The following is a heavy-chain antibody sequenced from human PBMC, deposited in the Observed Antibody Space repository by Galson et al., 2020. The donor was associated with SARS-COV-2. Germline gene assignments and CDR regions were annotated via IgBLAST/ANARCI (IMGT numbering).Heavy chain of an antibody. Sequence: TGGSLRLSCSASGFTFSNDAMHWVRQPPGKGLNLISAMTNNGGSTYYANSVRGRFTISRDNSKNTLYLQMSRLRADDTAVYYCVPSHEGTRTYGDFLDPWGQGTLVTVSS. V-gene: IGHV3-64D*08. CDR1: GFTFSNDA. CDR2: MTNNGGST. CDR3: VPSHEGTRTYGDFLDP. D-gene: IGHD4-17*01. J-gene: IGHJ5*02.